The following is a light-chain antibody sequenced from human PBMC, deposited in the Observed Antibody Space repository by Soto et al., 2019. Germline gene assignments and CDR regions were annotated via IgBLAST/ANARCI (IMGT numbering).Light chain of an antibody. CDR2: KAS. CDR1: QTISSW. Sequence: DSQMPPSPSTLSLSVGYIVTITFLASQTISSWLAWYKQKPGKAPKLLIYKASTLKSGVPSRFSGSGSGKEFTITISSLQNDDFENYYCQHYNSYSEAFGHGTKVDIK. V-gene: IGKV1-5*03. J-gene: IGKJ1*01. CDR3: QHYNSYSEA.